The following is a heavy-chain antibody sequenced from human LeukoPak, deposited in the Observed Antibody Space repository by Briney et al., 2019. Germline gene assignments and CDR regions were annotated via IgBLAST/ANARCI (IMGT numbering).Heavy chain of an antibody. D-gene: IGHD3-3*01. J-gene: IGHJ4*02. V-gene: IGHV4-34*01. Sequence: SETLSLTCAVYGGSFSGYYWSWIRQPPGKGLEWIGEINHSGSTNYNPSLKSRVTISVDTSKNQFSLKLSSVTAADTAVYYCARKWGDYYDLDYWGQGTLVTVSS. CDR2: INHSGST. CDR1: GGSFSGYY. CDR3: ARKWGDYYDLDY.